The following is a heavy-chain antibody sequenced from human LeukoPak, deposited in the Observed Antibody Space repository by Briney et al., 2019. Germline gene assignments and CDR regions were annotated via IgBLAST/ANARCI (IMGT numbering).Heavy chain of an antibody. CDR1: GYTFTSYY. D-gene: IGHD4-23*01. CDR3: ARDPNYGGNSGEFDY. J-gene: IGHJ4*02. CDR2: INPSGGST. V-gene: IGHV1-46*01. Sequence: GASVKVSCKASGYTFTSYYMHWVRQAPGQGLEWMGIINPSGGSTSYAQKFQGRVTMTRDTSISTAYMELSRLRSDDTAVYYCARDPNYGGNSGEFDYWGQGTLVTVSS.